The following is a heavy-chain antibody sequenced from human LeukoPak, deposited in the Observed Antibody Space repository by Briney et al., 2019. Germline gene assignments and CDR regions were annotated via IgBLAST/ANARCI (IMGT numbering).Heavy chain of an antibody. D-gene: IGHD3-22*01. V-gene: IGHV4-59*06. CDR3: ARTIRQYYYDSSGYYSDY. Sequence: SETLSLTCTVSGGSISSYYWSWIRQPPGQGLEWVGYIYHSGSTYYNPSLKSRVTISVDTSKNQFSLKLSFVTAADTAVYYCARTIRQYYYDSSGYYSDYWGQGTLVTVSS. CDR2: IYHSGST. J-gene: IGHJ4*02. CDR1: GGSISSYY.